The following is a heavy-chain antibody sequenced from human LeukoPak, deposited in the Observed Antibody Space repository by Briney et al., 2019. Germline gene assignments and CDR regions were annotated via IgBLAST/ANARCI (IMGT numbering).Heavy chain of an antibody. Sequence: GGSLRLSCAASGFTFSSYEMNWVRQAPGKGLEWVSYISSCVSTIYYADSVTGRFTLSRDNAKNSMYLQMNSLRAEDTAVYYCARSEREVVAASDYWGQGTLVTVSS. V-gene: IGHV3-48*03. D-gene: IGHD2-15*01. J-gene: IGHJ4*02. CDR2: ISSCVSTI. CDR1: GFTFSSYE. CDR3: ARSEREVVAASDY.